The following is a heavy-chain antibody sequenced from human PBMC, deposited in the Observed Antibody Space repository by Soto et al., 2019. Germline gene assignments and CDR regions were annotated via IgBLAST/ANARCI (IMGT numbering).Heavy chain of an antibody. J-gene: IGHJ4*02. Sequence: QVQLVQSGAEVKKPGASVKVSCKASGYTFTGYYMHWVRQAPGQGLEWMGWINPNSGGTNYAQKFQGRVTMTRHTSISTAYMELSRLRSDDTAVYYCARDRRYYDSSGYYLIWGQGTLVTVSS. V-gene: IGHV1-2*02. D-gene: IGHD3-22*01. CDR2: INPNSGGT. CDR3: ARDRRYYDSSGYYLI. CDR1: GYTFTGYY.